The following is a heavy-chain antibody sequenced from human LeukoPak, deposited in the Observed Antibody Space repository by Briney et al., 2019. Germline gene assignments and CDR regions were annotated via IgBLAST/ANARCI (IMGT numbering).Heavy chain of an antibody. CDR3: ARDTSGYDAFDI. CDR1: GFTVSSNY. J-gene: IGHJ3*02. D-gene: IGHD3-10*01. Sequence: GGSLRLSCAASGFTVSSNYMSWVRQAPGKGLEWVSVIYSGGSTYYADSVKGRFTISRGNSKNTLYLQMNSLRAEDTAVYYCARDTSGYDAFDIWGQGTMVTVSS. CDR2: IYSGGST. V-gene: IGHV3-66*01.